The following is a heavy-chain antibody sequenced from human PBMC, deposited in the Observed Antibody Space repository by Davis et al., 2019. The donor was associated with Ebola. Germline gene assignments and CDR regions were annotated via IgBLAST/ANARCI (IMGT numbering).Heavy chain of an antibody. V-gene: IGHV1-18*01. D-gene: IGHD1-26*01. CDR1: GYTFKNSA. CDR2: ISSYNGNT. CDR3: ARTSIVGTTTTASDI. J-gene: IGHJ3*02. Sequence: ASAKVSCKASGYTFKNSAISWVRQAPGQGLEWMGWISSYNGNTAYAQILQGRVTMTTETSTGTAYMELRSLRSDDTAVYFCARTSIVGTTTTASDIWGQGTMVTVSS.